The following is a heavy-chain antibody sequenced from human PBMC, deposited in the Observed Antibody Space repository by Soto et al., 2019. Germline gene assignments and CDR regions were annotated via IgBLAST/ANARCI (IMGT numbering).Heavy chain of an antibody. J-gene: IGHJ4*02. V-gene: IGHV4-30-4*01. CDR1: GGSISSGDYY. Sequence: KTSETLSLTCTVSGGSISSGDYYWSWIRQPPGKGLEWIGYIYYSGSTYYNPSLKSRVTISVDTSKNQFSLKLSSVTAADTAVYYCARDWRAYCGGDCYPGYFDYWGQGTLVTVSS. CDR3: ARDWRAYCGGDCYPGYFDY. CDR2: IYYSGST. D-gene: IGHD2-21*02.